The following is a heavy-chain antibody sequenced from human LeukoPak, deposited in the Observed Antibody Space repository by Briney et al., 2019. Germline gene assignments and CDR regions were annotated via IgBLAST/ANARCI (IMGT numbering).Heavy chain of an antibody. CDR2: ISYDGNIK. Sequence: GGTLRLSCAASGFTLSSHAIHWVRQAPGKGLEWVALISYDGNIKYYADSVKGRFTISRDNSKNTLSLQMNSLRPEDTAVYYCARAHLSSSSTDYMDVWGKGTTVTVSS. V-gene: IGHV3-30*04. J-gene: IGHJ6*03. D-gene: IGHD6-6*01. CDR1: GFTLSSHA. CDR3: ARAHLSSSSTDYMDV.